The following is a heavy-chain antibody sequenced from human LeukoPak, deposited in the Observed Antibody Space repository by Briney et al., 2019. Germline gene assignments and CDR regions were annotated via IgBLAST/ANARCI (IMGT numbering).Heavy chain of an antibody. V-gene: IGHV4-34*01. CDR2: INHSGST. Sequence: SETLPLTCSVYGGSFSGYYWSWIRQPPGKGLEWIGEINHSGSTNYNPSLKSRVTISVDTSKNQFSLKLSSVTAADTAVYYCARAGRSYNWFDPWGQGTLVTVSS. CDR3: ARAGRSYNWFDP. CDR1: GGSFSGYY. J-gene: IGHJ5*02. D-gene: IGHD3-10*01.